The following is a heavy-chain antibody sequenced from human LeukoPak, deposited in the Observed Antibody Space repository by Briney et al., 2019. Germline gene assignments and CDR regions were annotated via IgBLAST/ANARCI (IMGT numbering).Heavy chain of an antibody. Sequence: SETLSLTCTVSGGSISSYYWSWIRQPPGKGLEWIGYIYYSGSTNHNPSLKSRVTISVDTSKDQFSLKLSSVTAADTAVYYCARTRSGSYRDWGQGTLVTVSS. CDR3: ARTRSGSYRD. CDR1: GGSISSYY. V-gene: IGHV4-59*01. D-gene: IGHD3-10*01. J-gene: IGHJ4*02. CDR2: IYYSGST.